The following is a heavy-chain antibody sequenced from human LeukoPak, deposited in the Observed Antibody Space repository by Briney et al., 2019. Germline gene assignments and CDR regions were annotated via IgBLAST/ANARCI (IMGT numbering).Heavy chain of an antibody. CDR2: VSDGGGST. J-gene: IGHJ4*02. D-gene: IGHD3-22*01. Sequence: PGGSLRLSCAASGFTFSSYAMSWVRQAPGKGLEWVSAVSDGGGSTYYADSVRGRFTISRDNSKNALYLQMNSLRAEDTAVYYCARDPHDSSGYSYWGQGTLVTVSS. CDR1: GFTFSSYA. CDR3: ARDPHDSSGYSY. V-gene: IGHV3-23*01.